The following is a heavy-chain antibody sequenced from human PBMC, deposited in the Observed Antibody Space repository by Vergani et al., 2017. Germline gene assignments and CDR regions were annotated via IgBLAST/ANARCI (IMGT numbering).Heavy chain of an antibody. CDR1: GGSISSGSYY. J-gene: IGHJ3*02. Sequence: QVQLQESGPGLVKPSQTLSLTCTVSGGSISSGSYYWSWIRQPPGKGLEWIGEIYHSGSTNYNPSRKSRVTISGDTAKNQFSLKLSSVTAADTAGYYFARENFRGRDAFDIWGQGTMGTVSS. D-gene: IGHD3-16*01. CDR3: ARENFRGRDAFDI. CDR2: IYHSGST. V-gene: IGHV4-61*02.